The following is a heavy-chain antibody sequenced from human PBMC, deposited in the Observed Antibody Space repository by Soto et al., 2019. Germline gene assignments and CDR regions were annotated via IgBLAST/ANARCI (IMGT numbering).Heavy chain of an antibody. CDR1: GYTFTSYP. J-gene: IGHJ4*02. Sequence: QGQLVQSAPEVKRPGDSVKVSCKTSGYTFTSYPYSWVRQDPGQGLQWMGWVNSYDGTTKVAQQFRDRISLTADKSAATVFMELRRLTSDDTAVYYCAIEYYGTTTWRDYWGQGTLFAVSS. CDR2: VNSYDGTT. CDR3: AIEYYGTTTWRDY. D-gene: IGHD1-7*01. V-gene: IGHV1-18*04.